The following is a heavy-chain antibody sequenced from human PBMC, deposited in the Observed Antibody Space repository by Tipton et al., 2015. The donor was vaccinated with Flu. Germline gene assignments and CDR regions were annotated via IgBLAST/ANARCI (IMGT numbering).Heavy chain of an antibody. CDR2: ISSASDGP. V-gene: IGHV3-23*01. CDR1: GFTFSIYA. J-gene: IGHJ4*02. Sequence: SLRLSCAASGFTFSIYAMSWVRQAPGEGLEWVSTISSASDGPYYADPVKGRFTISRDNSKNTLYLQMNSLRAEDMAVYYCARGLQHYDVLTGHYRGGNYFDYWGQGILVTVSS. D-gene: IGHD3-9*01. CDR3: ARGLQHYDVLTGHYRGGNYFDY.